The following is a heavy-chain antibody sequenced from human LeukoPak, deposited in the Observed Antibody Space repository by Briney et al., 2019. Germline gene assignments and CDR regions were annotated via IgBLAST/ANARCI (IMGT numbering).Heavy chain of an antibody. J-gene: IGHJ4*02. CDR3: AKAHCSSTSCSRADN. V-gene: IGHV3-53*01. CDR2: IYSGGST. D-gene: IGHD2-2*01. Sequence: PGGSLRLSCAASGFTVSSNYMSWVRQAPGKGLEWVSVIYSGGSTYYADSVKGRVTISRVQSTNTVYLQMNSLRADDTAVYYCAKAHCSSTSCSRADNWGQGTLVTVSS. CDR1: GFTVSSNY.